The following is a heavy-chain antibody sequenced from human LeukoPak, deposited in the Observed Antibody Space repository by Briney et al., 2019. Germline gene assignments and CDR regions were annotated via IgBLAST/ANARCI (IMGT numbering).Heavy chain of an antibody. CDR1: GFTFDDYA. D-gene: IGHD3-10*01. CDR3: ARAYYYGSGSYYHFDY. Sequence: PGGSLRLSCAASGFTFDDYAMHWVRQAPGKGLEWVSLISWDGGGTYYADTVKGRFTISRDNSKNSLYLQMNSLRAEDTALYYCARAYYYGSGSYYHFDYWGQGTLVTVSS. CDR2: ISWDGGGT. V-gene: IGHV3-43D*03. J-gene: IGHJ4*02.